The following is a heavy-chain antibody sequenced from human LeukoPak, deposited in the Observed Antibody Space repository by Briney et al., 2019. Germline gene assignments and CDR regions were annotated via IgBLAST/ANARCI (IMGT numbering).Heavy chain of an antibody. CDR2: FDPEDGET. Sequence: ASVKVSCKVSGYTLTELSMHWVRQAPGKGLEWMGGFDPEDGETIYAQKFQGRVTMTEDTSTDTAYMELSSLRSEDTAVYYCATDSSFSTGKSRYYYYYYMDVWGKGTTVTVS. CDR3: ATDSSFSTGKSRYYYYYYMDV. V-gene: IGHV1-24*01. J-gene: IGHJ6*03. D-gene: IGHD3-10*01. CDR1: GYTLTELS.